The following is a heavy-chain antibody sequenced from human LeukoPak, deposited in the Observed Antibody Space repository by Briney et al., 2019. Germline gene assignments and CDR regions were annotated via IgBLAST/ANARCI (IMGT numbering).Heavy chain of an antibody. Sequence: PGGSLRLSCAASGFTFSSYWMHWVRQAPGKGLVWVTRINSDGTSSSYADSVKGRFTISGDNVKKTLYLQMNSLRAEDTAVYYCAREYGSGSYDYWGQGTLVTVSS. CDR1: GFTFSSYW. J-gene: IGHJ4*02. D-gene: IGHD3-10*01. V-gene: IGHV3-74*01. CDR3: AREYGSGSYDY. CDR2: INSDGTSS.